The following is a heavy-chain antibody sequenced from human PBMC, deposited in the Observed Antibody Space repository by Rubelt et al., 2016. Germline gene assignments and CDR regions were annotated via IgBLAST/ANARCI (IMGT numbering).Heavy chain of an antibody. V-gene: IGHV6-1*01. J-gene: IGHJ2*01. Sequence: DYAVSVKSRITINPDTSKNQFSLQLNSVTPEDTAVYYCARDEILWFGELPSYWYFDLWGRGTLVTVSS. CDR3: ARDEILWFGELPSYWYFDL. D-gene: IGHD3-10*01.